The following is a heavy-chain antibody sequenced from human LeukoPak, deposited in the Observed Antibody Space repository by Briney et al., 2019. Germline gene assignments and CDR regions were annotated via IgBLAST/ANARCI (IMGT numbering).Heavy chain of an antibody. J-gene: IGHJ4*02. Sequence: PGGSLRLSCAASGFTFSSYAMSWVRQAPGKGREWVSAISGSGGSTYYADSVKGRFTISRDNSKNTLYLQMNSLRAEDTAVYYCAKHRPISSSRGYYFDYWGQGTLVTVSS. V-gene: IGHV3-23*01. CDR2: ISGSGGST. CDR3: AKHRPISSSRGYYFDY. CDR1: GFTFSSYA. D-gene: IGHD6-13*01.